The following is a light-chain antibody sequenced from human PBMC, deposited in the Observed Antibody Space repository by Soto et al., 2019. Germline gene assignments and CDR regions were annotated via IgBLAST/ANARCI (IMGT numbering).Light chain of an antibody. CDR2: GAS. Sequence: ELVLTQSPGTLSLSPGERATLSCRASQSVSSSYLAWYQQKPGQAPRLLIYGASSRATGIPDRFSGSGSGTDCTLTISRLEPEDFAVYYCHQYDSSPLTFGGGTKVEIK. CDR3: HQYDSSPLT. CDR1: QSVSSSY. J-gene: IGKJ4*01. V-gene: IGKV3-20*01.